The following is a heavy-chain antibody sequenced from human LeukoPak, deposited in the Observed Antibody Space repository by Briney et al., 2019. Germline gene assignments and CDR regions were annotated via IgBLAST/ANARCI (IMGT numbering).Heavy chain of an antibody. CDR1: GGSISNYY. Sequence: SETLSLTCTVSGGSISNYYWSWIRQPPGKGLEWIGYIYYSGSTNYNPSLKSRVTISIDTSKNQFSLKLSSVTAADTAVYYCARYSGGSFYWGQGTLVTVSS. CDR2: IYYSGST. J-gene: IGHJ4*02. D-gene: IGHD2-15*01. CDR3: ARYSGGSFY. V-gene: IGHV4-59*01.